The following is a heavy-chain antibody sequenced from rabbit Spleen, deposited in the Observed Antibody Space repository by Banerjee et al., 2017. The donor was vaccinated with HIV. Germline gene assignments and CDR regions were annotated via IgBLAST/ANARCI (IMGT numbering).Heavy chain of an antibody. Sequence: QSLEESGGGLVQPEGSLALICKASGFSFSSSDYICWVRQAPGKGLEWISCIAGSSSGFTYSATWAKGRFTISKSSSTTVTLQMTSLTAADTATYFCARDLDDVIGWNFGWWGPGTLVTVS. CDR1: GFSFSSSDY. CDR3: ARDLDDVIGWNFGW. D-gene: IGHD4-1*01. J-gene: IGHJ4*01. V-gene: IGHV1S40*01. CDR2: IAGSSSGFT.